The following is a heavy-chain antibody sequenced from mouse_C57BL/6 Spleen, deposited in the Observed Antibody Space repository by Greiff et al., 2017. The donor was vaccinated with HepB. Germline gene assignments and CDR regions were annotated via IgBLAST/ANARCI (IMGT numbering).Heavy chain of an antibody. J-gene: IGHJ4*01. D-gene: IGHD1-1*01. CDR1: GFSLSTFGMG. CDR2: IWWDDDK. V-gene: IGHV8-8*01. Sequence: QVTLKVSGPGILQPSQTLSLTCSFSGFSLSTFGMGVGWIRQPSGKGLEWLAHIWWDDDKYYNPALKSRLTISKDTSKNQVFLKIANVDTADTATYYCARMDHYYGSRYYAMDYWGQGTSVTVSS. CDR3: ARMDHYYGSRYYAMDY.